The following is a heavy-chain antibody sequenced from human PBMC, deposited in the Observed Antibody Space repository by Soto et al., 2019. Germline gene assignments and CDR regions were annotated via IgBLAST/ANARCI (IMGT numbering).Heavy chain of an antibody. CDR2: MNPNSGNT. CDR3: ARGVKVTTFYYYYMDV. D-gene: IGHD4-4*01. Sequence: ASVKVSCKASGYTFTSYDINWVRQATGQGLEWMGWMNPNSGNTGYAQKFQGRVTMTRNTSISTAYMELSSLRSEDTAVYYCARGVKVTTFYYYYMDVWGKGTTVTVSS. V-gene: IGHV1-8*01. J-gene: IGHJ6*03. CDR1: GYTFTSYD.